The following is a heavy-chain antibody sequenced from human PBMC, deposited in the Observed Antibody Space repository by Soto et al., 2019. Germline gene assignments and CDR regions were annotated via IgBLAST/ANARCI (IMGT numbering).Heavy chain of an antibody. Sequence: SETLSLTCTVSGGSISSYYWSWIRQPPGKGLEWIGYIYYSGSTNYNPSLKSRVTISVDTSKNQFSLKLSSVTAADTAVYYCARVRDGYKRDAFDIWGQGTMVTVSS. CDR1: GGSISSYY. CDR2: IYYSGST. D-gene: IGHD2-21*01. CDR3: ARVRDGYKRDAFDI. J-gene: IGHJ3*02. V-gene: IGHV4-59*01.